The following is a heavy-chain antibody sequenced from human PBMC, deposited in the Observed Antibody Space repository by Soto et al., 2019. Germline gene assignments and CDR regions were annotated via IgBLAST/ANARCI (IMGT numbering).Heavy chain of an antibody. J-gene: IGHJ4*02. D-gene: IGHD3-16*01. CDR1: GFTFSYYY. V-gene: IGHV3-11*06. CDR3: ARDDVITFGGVPLAY. Sequence: GGSLRLSCAASGFTFSYYYMSWIRQAPGKGLEWVSYISSSSSYTNHADSVKGRFTISRDNAKNSLYLQMNSLRAEDTAVYYCARDDVITFGGVPLAYWGQGTLVTVSS. CDR2: ISSSSSYT.